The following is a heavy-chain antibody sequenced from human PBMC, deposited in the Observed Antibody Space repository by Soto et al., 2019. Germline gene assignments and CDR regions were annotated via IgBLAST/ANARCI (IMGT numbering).Heavy chain of an antibody. V-gene: IGHV1-18*01. D-gene: IGHD2-2*01. CDR1: GYTFTSYG. CDR3: VRDWAVVAPFDY. J-gene: IGHJ4*02. Sequence: QVQLVQSGAEVKKPGASVRVSCKASGYTFTSYGISWVRQAPGQGLEWMGWISAYNGNTNYAQKLQGRVTITPDTFTSTAYMERRSLRPADPAVYYCVRDWAVVAPFDYRGQGTLFTVSS. CDR2: ISAYNGNT.